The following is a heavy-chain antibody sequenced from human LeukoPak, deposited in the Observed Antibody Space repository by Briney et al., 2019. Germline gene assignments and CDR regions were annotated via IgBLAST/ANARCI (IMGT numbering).Heavy chain of an antibody. Sequence: SETLSLTCAVYGASYNAYYWSWIRQPPGKGLEWIGDIDRRGTATYNPSLKSRLTISADASKNQFSLKLNSVTDADTAVYYCAVGITILGVAASFDSWGQGNLVIVSS. V-gene: IGHV4-34*01. CDR3: AVGITILGVAASFDS. J-gene: IGHJ4*02. CDR1: GASYNAYY. D-gene: IGHD3-3*01. CDR2: IDRRGTA.